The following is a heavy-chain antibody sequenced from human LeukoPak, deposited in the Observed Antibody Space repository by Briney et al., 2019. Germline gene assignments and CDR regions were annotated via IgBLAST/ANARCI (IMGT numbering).Heavy chain of an antibody. CDR2: ISSSSSYI. Sequence: GGSLRLFCEASGFTFSSYSMNWVRQAPGKGLEWVSSISSSSSYIYYADSVKGRFTISRDNAKNSLYLQMNSLRAEDTAVYYCARGRYSNGIDYWGQGTLVTVSS. V-gene: IGHV3-21*01. CDR1: GFTFSSYS. D-gene: IGHD1-26*01. J-gene: IGHJ4*02. CDR3: ARGRYSNGIDY.